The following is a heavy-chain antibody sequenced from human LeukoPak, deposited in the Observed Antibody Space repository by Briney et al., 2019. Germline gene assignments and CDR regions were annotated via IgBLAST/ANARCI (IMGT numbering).Heavy chain of an antibody. CDR2: INHSGST. D-gene: IGHD6-19*01. J-gene: IGHJ5*02. CDR1: AGSFSGYH. CDR3: AREGLAVAVNWFDP. Sequence: SETLSLTCAVYAGSFSGYHWSWIRQPPGKGLEWIGEINHSGSTNYNPSLKSRVTISVDTSKNQFSLKLSSVTAADTAVYYCAREGLAVAVNWFDPWGQGTLVTVSS. V-gene: IGHV4-34*01.